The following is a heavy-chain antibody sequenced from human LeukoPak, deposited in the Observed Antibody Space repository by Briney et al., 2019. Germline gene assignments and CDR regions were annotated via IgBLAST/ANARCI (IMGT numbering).Heavy chain of an antibody. Sequence: PSETLSLTCAVYGGSFSGYYWSWIRQPPGKGLEWIGEINHSGSTNYNPSLKSRVTISVDTSKNQFSLKLSSVTAADTAVYYCASGRGYSYGYLENWGQGTLVTVSS. J-gene: IGHJ4*02. CDR3: ASGRGYSYGYLEN. CDR1: GGSFSGYY. D-gene: IGHD5-18*01. V-gene: IGHV4-34*01. CDR2: INHSGST.